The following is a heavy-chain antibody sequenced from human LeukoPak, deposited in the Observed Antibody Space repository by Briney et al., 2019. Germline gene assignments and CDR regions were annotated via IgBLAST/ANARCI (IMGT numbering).Heavy chain of an antibody. CDR2: TYYSGST. V-gene: IGHV4-39*01. CDR3: ARLLITMIVVVTDAFDI. D-gene: IGHD3-22*01. J-gene: IGHJ3*02. CDR1: GGSISSSSYY. Sequence: PETLSLTCTVPGGSISSSSYYWGWVRQPPGKGLEWIGSTYYSGSTYYNPSLKSRVTISVDTSKNQFSLKLSSVTAEETTVYSCARLLITMIVVVTDAFDIWGQGTMVTVSS.